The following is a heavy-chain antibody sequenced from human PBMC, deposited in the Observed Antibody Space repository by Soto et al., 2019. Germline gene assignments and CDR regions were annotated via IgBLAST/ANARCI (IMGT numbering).Heavy chain of an antibody. J-gene: IGHJ6*02. D-gene: IGHD6-19*01. V-gene: IGHV3-30*18. CDR2: ISYDGSNK. Sequence: QVQLVESGGGVVQPGRSLRLSCAASGFTFSSYGMHWVRQAPGKGLEWVAVISYDGSNKYYADSVKGRFTISRDNSKNTLYLQMNSLRAEDTAVYYCAKERTKQIAVAGTLYYYGMDVWGQGTTVTVSS. CDR3: AKERTKQIAVAGTLYYYGMDV. CDR1: GFTFSSYG.